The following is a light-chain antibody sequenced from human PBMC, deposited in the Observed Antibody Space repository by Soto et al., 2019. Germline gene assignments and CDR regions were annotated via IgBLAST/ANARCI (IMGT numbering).Light chain of an antibody. J-gene: IGKJ1*01. V-gene: IGKV3-15*01. CDR2: RAS. CDR3: QQYSNWTPWT. CDR1: QSLGGN. Sequence: EIVMTQSPATLAVSPGDTVTLSCRASQSLGGNLAWYQQKPGQATRLFIFRASSRATGVPARFSASGSETEFTLTNSELQSEDFAVHYCQQYSNWTPWTLGPGTKVDIK.